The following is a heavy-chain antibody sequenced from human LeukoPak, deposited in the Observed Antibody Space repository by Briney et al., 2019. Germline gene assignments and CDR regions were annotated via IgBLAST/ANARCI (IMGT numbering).Heavy chain of an antibody. CDR2: ISGSGIST. CDR1: GFTFSSYA. D-gene: IGHD3-3*01. V-gene: IGHV3-23*01. J-gene: IGHJ4*02. CDR3: ARFGVVPGVYYFDY. Sequence: GGSLRLSRAASGFTFSSYAMSWVRQAPGKGLEWVSAISGSGISTYYADSVKGRFTISRDNSKNTLSLQMNSLRAEDTAVYYCARFGVVPGVYYFDYWGQGTLVTVSS.